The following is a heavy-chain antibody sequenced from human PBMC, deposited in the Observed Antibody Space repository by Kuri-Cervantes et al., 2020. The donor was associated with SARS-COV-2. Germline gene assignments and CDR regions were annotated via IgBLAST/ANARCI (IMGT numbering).Heavy chain of an antibody. CDR1: GFTFGSYE. D-gene: IGHD4-17*01. CDR3: ARRATVSDYALDV. J-gene: IGHJ6*02. V-gene: IGHV3-30*03. Sequence: GESLKISCAASGFTFGSYEMNWVRQAPGKGLEWVATISYDGSNQYYGDSVKGRFTFSRDNSKNRMYLQMDSLRSEDTAVYYCARRATVSDYALDVWGPGTTVTVSS. CDR2: ISYDGSNQ.